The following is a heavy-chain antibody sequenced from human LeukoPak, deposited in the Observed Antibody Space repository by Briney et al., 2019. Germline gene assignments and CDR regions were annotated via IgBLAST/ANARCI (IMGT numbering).Heavy chain of an antibody. D-gene: IGHD2-2*01. V-gene: IGHV4-39*07. CDR1: GGSISRTNFY. CDR2: INHSGST. CDR3: ARGAWGYCSSTSCPNPDYYYYGMDV. J-gene: IGHJ6*02. Sequence: NPSETLSLTCTVSGGSISRTNFYWSWIRQPPGKGLEWIGEINHSGSTNYNPSLKSRVTISVDTSKNQFSPKLSSVTAADTAVYYCARGAWGYCSSTSCPNPDYYYYGMDVWGQGTTVTVSS.